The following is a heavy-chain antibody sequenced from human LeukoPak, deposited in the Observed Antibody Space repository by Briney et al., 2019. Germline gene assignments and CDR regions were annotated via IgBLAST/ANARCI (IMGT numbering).Heavy chain of an antibody. CDR2: IYSGGST. V-gene: IGHV3-66*01. CDR3: ARGNGLGIDLHFDY. D-gene: IGHD7-27*01. CDR1: GFTVSSNY. J-gene: IGHJ4*02. Sequence: GGSLRLSCAASGFTVSSNYMSWVRQAPGKGLEWVSVIYSGGSTYYADSVKGRFTISRDNSKNTLYLQMNSLRAEDTAVYYCARGNGLGIDLHFDYWGQGTLVTVSS.